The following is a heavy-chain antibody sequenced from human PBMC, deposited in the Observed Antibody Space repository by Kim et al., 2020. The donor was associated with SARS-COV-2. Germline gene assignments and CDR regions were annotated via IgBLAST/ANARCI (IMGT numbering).Heavy chain of an antibody. CDR1: GGSFSGYY. Sequence: SETLSLTCAVYGGSFSGYYWSWIRQPPGKGLEWIGEINHSGSTNYNPSLKSRVTISVDTSKNQFSLKLSSVTAADTAVYYCARARIAAAGTRANYFDYWGQGTLVTVSS. CDR2: INHSGST. J-gene: IGHJ4*02. V-gene: IGHV4-34*01. D-gene: IGHD6-13*01. CDR3: ARARIAAAGTRANYFDY.